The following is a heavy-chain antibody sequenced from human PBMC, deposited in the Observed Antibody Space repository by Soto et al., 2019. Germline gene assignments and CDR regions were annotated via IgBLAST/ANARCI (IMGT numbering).Heavy chain of an antibody. Sequence: SSVKVSCKASGGSFSNFGISWVRQAPGQGLEWMGGIVPVLGRPNYAQRFRGRLTITADESTSTGYMELISLRSDAKAVYFCSADHPHTAIGWPVWGQGTTVTSP. CDR2: IVPVLGRP. CDR1: GGSFSNFG. CDR3: SADHPHTAIGWPV. J-gene: IGHJ6*02. V-gene: IGHV1-69*13.